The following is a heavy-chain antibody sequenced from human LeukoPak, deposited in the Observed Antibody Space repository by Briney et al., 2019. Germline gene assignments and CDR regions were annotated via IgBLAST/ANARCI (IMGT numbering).Heavy chain of an antibody. J-gene: IGHJ4*02. V-gene: IGHV3-7*05. CDR2: IKQDGSEK. D-gene: IGHD3-10*01. Sequence: GGSLRLSCAASGFTFRNYWMTWVRQATGKGLEWVANIKQDGSEKYYVDSLKGRFTMSRDNAKNLLYLQMNSLRPEDTAVYHCARVRGDYYFDYWGQGTLVTDSS. CDR3: ARVRGDYYFDY. CDR1: GFTFRNYW.